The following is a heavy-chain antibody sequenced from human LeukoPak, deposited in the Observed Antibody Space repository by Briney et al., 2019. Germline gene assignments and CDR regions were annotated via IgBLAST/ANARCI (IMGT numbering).Heavy chain of an antibody. V-gene: IGHV4-61*02. CDR2: IYTSGST. D-gene: IGHD3-22*01. CDR1: GYSISSGYY. Sequence: SETLSLTCTVSGYSISSGYYWGWIRQPAGKGLEWIGRIYTSGSTNYNPSLKSRVTISVDTSKNQFSLKLSSVTAADTAVYYCARDREVVSRDYYYYMDVWGKGTTVTVSS. CDR3: ARDREVVSRDYYYYMDV. J-gene: IGHJ6*03.